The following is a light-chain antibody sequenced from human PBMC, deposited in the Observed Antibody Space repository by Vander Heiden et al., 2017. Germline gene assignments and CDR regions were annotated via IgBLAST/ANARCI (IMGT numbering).Light chain of an antibody. Sequence: QSVLPPPPSVSPAPGQKVTISCSGTNSNIGKNFVSWYQQLPGTAPKLLIYDNNKRPSGIPDRFSASKSGASATLDITGLQTGDEADFYCGTWDSSLNAGVFGGGTRLTVL. CDR2: DNN. J-gene: IGLJ3*02. CDR3: GTWDSSLNAGV. CDR1: NSNIGKNF. V-gene: IGLV1-51*01.